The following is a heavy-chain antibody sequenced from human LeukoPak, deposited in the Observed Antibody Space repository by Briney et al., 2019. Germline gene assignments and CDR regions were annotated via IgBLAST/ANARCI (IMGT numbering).Heavy chain of an antibody. Sequence: SETLSLTCTVSGGSISSYYWSWIRQPPGKGLEWIGYIYYSGSTYYNPSLKSRVTISVDTSKNQFSLKLSSVTAADTAVYYCATTGYSYGWNWGQGTLVTVSS. D-gene: IGHD5-18*01. CDR2: IYYSGST. CDR1: GGSISSYY. CDR3: ATTGYSYGWN. V-gene: IGHV4-59*04. J-gene: IGHJ4*02.